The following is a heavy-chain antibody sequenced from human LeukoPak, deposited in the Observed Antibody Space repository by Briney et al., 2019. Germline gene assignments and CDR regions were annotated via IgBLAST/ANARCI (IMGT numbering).Heavy chain of an antibody. J-gene: IGHJ4*02. V-gene: IGHV3-23*01. CDR2: ISDRGGRA. CDR3: AKRGVVIRVILVGFHKEAYYFDS. CDR1: GITLSNYG. D-gene: IGHD3-10*01. Sequence: GGSLRLSCAVSGITLSNYGMSWVRQAPGKGLEWVAGISDRGGRANYADSVKGRFTISRENSKNTLYLQMNSLRAEDTAVYFCAKRGVVIRVILVGFHKEAYYFDSWGQGALVTVSS.